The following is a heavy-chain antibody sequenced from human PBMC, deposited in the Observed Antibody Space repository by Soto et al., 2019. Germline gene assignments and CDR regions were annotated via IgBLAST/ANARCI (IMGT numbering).Heavy chain of an antibody. CDR2: IYPGDSDT. CDR3: ARSVIIGSSSRYYYYGMDV. J-gene: IGHJ6*02. Sequence: PGEALKISCEGSGYSFTSYCIGWVRQMPGKGLEWMGIIYPGDSDTRYSPSFQGQVTISADKSISTAYLQWSSLKASDTAMYYCARSVIIGSSSRYYYYGMDVWGQGTTVTVSS. D-gene: IGHD6-6*01. CDR1: GYSFTSYC. V-gene: IGHV5-51*01.